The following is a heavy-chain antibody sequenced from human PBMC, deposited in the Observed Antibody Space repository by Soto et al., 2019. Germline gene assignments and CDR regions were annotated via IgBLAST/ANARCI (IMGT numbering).Heavy chain of an antibody. CDR1: GGSISSGGYY. CDR2: IYYSGST. Sequence: SETLSLTXTVSGGSISSGGYYWSWIRQHPGKGLEWIGYIYYSGSTYYNPSLKSRVTISVDTSKNQFSLKLSSVTAADTAVYYCARCPRDGYGGAWYFDLWGRGTLVTVSS. CDR3: ARCPRDGYGGAWYFDL. J-gene: IGHJ2*01. V-gene: IGHV4-31*02. D-gene: IGHD5-12*01.